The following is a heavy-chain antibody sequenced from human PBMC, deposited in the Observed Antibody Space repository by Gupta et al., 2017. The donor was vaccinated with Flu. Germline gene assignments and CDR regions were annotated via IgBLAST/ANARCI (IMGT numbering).Heavy chain of an antibody. J-gene: IGHJ3*02. D-gene: IGHD3-22*01. CDR3: ARPRNYYDSSGYYYGVYDAFDI. CDR2: IYPGDSDT. V-gene: IGHV5-51*01. Sequence: EVQLVQSGAEVKKPGESLKISCKGSGYSFTSYWIGWVRQMPGKGLEWMGIIYPGDSDTRYSPSFQGQVTISADKSISTAYLQWSSLKASDTAMYYCARPRNYYDSSGYYYGVYDAFDIWGQGTMVTVSS. CDR1: GYSFTSYW.